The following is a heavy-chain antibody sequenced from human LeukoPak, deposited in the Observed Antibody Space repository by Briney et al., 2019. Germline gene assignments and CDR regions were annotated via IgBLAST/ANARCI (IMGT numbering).Heavy chain of an antibody. J-gene: IGHJ5*02. D-gene: IGHD6-13*01. CDR3: ARIYSSSWFLNWFDP. V-gene: IGHV4-59*01. Sequence: SETLSLTCTVSGGSISSYYWSWIRQPPGKGLEWIGYIYYSGSTNYNPSLKSRVTISVDTSKNQFSLKLSSVTAADTAAYYCARIYSSSWFLNWFDPWGQGTLVTVSS. CDR1: GGSISSYY. CDR2: IYYSGST.